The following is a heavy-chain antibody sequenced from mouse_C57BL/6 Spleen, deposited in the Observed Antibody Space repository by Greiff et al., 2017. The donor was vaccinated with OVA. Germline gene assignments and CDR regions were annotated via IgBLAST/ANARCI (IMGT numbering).Heavy chain of an antibody. Sequence: QVQLQQPGAELVKPGASVKLSCKASGYTFTSYWMHWVKQRPGQGLEWIGMIHPNSGSTNYNEKFNSKATLTVDKSSSTAYMQLSSLTSEDSAVYYCARCVYYYGSSYVGAMDYWGQGTSVTVSS. CDR2: IHPNSGST. CDR1: GYTFTSYW. V-gene: IGHV1-64*01. J-gene: IGHJ4*01. CDR3: ARCVYYYGSSYVGAMDY. D-gene: IGHD1-1*01.